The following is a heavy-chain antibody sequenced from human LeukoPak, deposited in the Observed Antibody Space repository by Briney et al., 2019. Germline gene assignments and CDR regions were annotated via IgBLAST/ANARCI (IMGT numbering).Heavy chain of an antibody. V-gene: IGHV4-34*01. J-gene: IGHJ4*02. CDR2: INHSGGT. Sequence: SSETLSLTCAVYGGSFSGYSWNWIRQPPVKGLEWIGEINHSGGTNYNPSLKSRVTISVDTSKKQFSLKLSSVTAADTAVYYCARQEQTNRGSKNSYGSGSNYFDYWGQGTLVTVSS. D-gene: IGHD3-10*01. CDR3: ARQEQTNRGSKNSYGSGSNYFDY. CDR1: GGSFSGYS.